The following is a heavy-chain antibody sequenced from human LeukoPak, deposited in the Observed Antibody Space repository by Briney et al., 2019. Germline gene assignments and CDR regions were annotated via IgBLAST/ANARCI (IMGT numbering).Heavy chain of an antibody. CDR3: ARHGLGRGVYITRQYNYYMDV. Sequence: PSETLSLTCAVYGGSFSSYYWSWVRQPPGSGLEWLGEINHSGSTNYNPSLKSRVTVSIDKSKNQFSLKLSSLTAADTATYFCARHGLGRGVYITRQYNYYMDVWGTGTTVIVSS. CDR1: GGSFSSYY. V-gene: IGHV4-34*01. J-gene: IGHJ6*04. D-gene: IGHD3-10*01. CDR2: INHSGST.